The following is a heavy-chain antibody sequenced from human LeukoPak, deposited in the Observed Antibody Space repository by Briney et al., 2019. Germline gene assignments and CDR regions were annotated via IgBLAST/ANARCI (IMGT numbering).Heavy chain of an antibody. Sequence: GGSLRLSCVGSEFRFSSYGMHWVRQAPGKGLQWVGFIRYDGTKTNYADSVKGRFSISRDNSKNTLYLQMNSLRPEDTAVYYCAKVSAYYYASGFDSWGQGTLVTVSS. CDR3: AKVSAYYYASGFDS. J-gene: IGHJ4*02. CDR1: EFRFSSYG. V-gene: IGHV3-30*02. CDR2: IRYDGTKT. D-gene: IGHD3-10*01.